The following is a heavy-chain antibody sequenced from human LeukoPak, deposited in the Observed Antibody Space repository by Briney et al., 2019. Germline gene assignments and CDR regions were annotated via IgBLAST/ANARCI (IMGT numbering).Heavy chain of an antibody. Sequence: ASVKVSRKASGYTFTGYYMHWVRQAPGQGLEWMGRINPNSGGTNYAQKFQGRVTMTRDTSISTAYMELSRLRSDDTAVYYCARDSGWELAEYYFDYWGQGTLVTVSS. CDR1: GYTFTGYY. D-gene: IGHD1-26*01. V-gene: IGHV1-2*06. J-gene: IGHJ4*02. CDR2: INPNSGGT. CDR3: ARDSGWELAEYYFDY.